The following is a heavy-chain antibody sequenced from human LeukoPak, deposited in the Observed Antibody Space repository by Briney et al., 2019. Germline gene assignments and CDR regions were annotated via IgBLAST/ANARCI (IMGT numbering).Heavy chain of an antibody. CDR2: INSDGSST. CDR1: GFTFNFYW. J-gene: IGHJ4*02. CDR3: ARDPFDILTDPYFDY. D-gene: IGHD3-9*01. V-gene: IGHV3-74*01. Sequence: GGSLRLSCAASGFTFNFYWMHWVRQAPGKGLLWVSRINSDGSSTSYADSVKGRFTISRDNAKNTLYLQMKSLRAEDTAVYYCARDPFDILTDPYFDYWGQGTLVTVSS.